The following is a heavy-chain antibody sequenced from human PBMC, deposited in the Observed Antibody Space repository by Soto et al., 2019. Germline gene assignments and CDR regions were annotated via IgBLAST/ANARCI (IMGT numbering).Heavy chain of an antibody. D-gene: IGHD3-22*01. Sequence: ASVKVSCKASGYTFTSYYMHWVRQAPGQGLEWMGIINPSGGSTSYAQKFQGRVTMTRDTSTSTVYMELSSLRSEDTAVYYCARLYYYDSSGEVYGMDVWGQGXTVTVYS. CDR1: GYTFTSYY. J-gene: IGHJ6*02. CDR2: INPSGGST. V-gene: IGHV1-46*01. CDR3: ARLYYYDSSGEVYGMDV.